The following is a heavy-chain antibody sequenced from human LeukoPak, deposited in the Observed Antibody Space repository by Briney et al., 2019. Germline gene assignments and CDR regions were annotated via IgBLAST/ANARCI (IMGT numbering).Heavy chain of an antibody. CDR3: ARVLYFRENSYAGPFDQ. CDR1: GFTFSSAW. V-gene: IGHV3-7*01. J-gene: IGHJ4*02. Sequence: GGSLRLPCAASGFTFSSAWMTWVRQAPGKGLEWVANIREDGSEAYYVDFVKGRFTISRDNDKNSLHLQVNSLRVEDTAVYYCARVLYFRENSYAGPFDQWGQGTLDTVSS. D-gene: IGHD5-18*01. CDR2: IREDGSEA.